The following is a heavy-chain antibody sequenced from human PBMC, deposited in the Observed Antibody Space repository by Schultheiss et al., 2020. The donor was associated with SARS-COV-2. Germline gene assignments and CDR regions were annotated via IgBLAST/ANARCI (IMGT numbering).Heavy chain of an antibody. D-gene: IGHD1-26*01. J-gene: IGHJ6*02. CDR1: GGSISSYY. V-gene: IGHV4-4*07. Sequence: SETLSLTCTVSGGSISSYYWSWIRQPAGKGLEWIGRIYTSGSTNYNPSLKSRVTMSVDTSKNQFSLKLSSVTAADTAVYYCAAGRPSGELLRYYYGMDVWGQGTTVTVSS. CDR3: AAGRPSGELLRYYYGMDV. CDR2: IYTSGST.